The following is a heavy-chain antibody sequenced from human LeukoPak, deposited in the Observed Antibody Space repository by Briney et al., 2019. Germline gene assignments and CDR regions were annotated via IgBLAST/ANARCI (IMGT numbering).Heavy chain of an antibody. D-gene: IGHD4-17*01. V-gene: IGHV3-53*01. J-gene: IGHJ4*02. Sequence: GGSLRLSCAASGFTVNNNYMNWVRQAPGKGLEWVSLIYSGDSTYYADSVKGRFTISRDNSKNTLYLHMNSLRAEDTAVYYCAKRGGSYGDYGDFDYWGLGTLVTVSS. CDR2: IYSGDST. CDR3: AKRGGSYGDYGDFDY. CDR1: GFTVNNNY.